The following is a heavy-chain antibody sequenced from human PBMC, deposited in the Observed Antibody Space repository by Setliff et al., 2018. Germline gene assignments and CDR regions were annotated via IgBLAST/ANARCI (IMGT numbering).Heavy chain of an antibody. J-gene: IGHJ4*01. CDR2: IFNRVTT. CDR3: ARVSAMLGGNFDT. CDR1: GDSVTNVHHY. D-gene: IGHD3-16*01. V-gene: IGHV4-30-4*08. Sequence: SETLSLTCSVSGDSVTNVHHYWSWIRQSPGKGLEWLGNIFNRVTTFYNPSFESRLVISADPSRNQFSLQLASVTAADTAVYSCARVSAMLGGNFDTWGPGSLVTVSS.